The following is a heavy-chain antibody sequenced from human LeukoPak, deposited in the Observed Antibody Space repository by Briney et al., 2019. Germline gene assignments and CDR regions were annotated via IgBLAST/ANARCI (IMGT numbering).Heavy chain of an antibody. D-gene: IGHD2-2*01. J-gene: IGHJ6*04. CDR1: GYTFTSYG. V-gene: IGHV1-18*01. CDR3: VLCHQYYYYVRDV. CDR2: ISAYNGNT. Sequence: AASVKVSCKASGYTFTSYGISWVRQAPGQGLEWMGWISAYNGNTNYAQKLQGRVTMTTDTSTSTAYMELRSLKSDDTAVYYCVLCHQYYYYVRDVGGKGTTVTVSS.